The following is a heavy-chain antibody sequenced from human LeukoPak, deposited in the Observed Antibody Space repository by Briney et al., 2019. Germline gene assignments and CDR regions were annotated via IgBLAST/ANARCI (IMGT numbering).Heavy chain of an antibody. CDR1: GGTFRSYA. CDR3: AREGTDY. Sequence: ASVKVSCKASGGTFRSYAISWVRQAPGQGLEWMGRIIPIFGTANYAQKFQGRVTVTTDESTSTAYMELSSLRSEDTAVYYCAREGTDYWGQGTLVTVSS. J-gene: IGHJ4*02. CDR2: IIPIFGTA. V-gene: IGHV1-69*05. D-gene: IGHD1-1*01.